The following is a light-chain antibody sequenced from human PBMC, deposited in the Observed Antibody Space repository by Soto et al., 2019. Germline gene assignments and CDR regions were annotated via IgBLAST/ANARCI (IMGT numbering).Light chain of an antibody. V-gene: IGKV1D-12*01. CDR2: AAS. Sequence: DICRTQCPCCVSGSVGVRVTVGCEAIQGISRSLAWYPQKPGKAPKTLIYAASSLQSGVPSRFICRGVGAGYPLPISGLQSEDSGIDDCRQADPISCTFGQGTRLEIK. CDR3: RQADPISCT. J-gene: IGKJ5*01. CDR1: QGISRS.